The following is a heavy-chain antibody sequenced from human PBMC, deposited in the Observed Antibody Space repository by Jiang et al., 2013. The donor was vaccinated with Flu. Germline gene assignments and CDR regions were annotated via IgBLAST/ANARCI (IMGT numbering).Heavy chain of an antibody. Sequence: GAEVKKPGASVKVSCKASGYTFTGYYMHWVRQAPGQGLEWMGWINPNSGGTNYAQKFQGWVTMTRDTSISTAYMELSRLRSDDTAVYYCARGGVTIFGVVIKHPNNNWFDPWGQGTLVTVSS. J-gene: IGHJ5*02. CDR3: ARGGVTIFGVVIKHPNNNWFDP. D-gene: IGHD3-3*01. V-gene: IGHV1-2*04. CDR2: INPNSGGT. CDR1: GYTFTGYY.